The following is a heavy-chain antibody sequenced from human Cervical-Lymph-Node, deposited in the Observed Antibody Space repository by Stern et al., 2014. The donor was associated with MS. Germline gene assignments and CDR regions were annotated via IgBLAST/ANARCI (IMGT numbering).Heavy chain of an antibody. V-gene: IGHV3-11*01. CDR2: ISNSGHII. CDR3: AREGSGDYFDY. D-gene: IGHD2-15*01. CDR1: GFTFSDYY. J-gene: IGHJ4*01. Sequence: VQLVESGGGLVKPGGSLRLSCEPSGFTFSDYYMSWIRQAPGKGLEWISYISNSGHIIYYADSVQGRFTISRDNAKKSLYLQMNSLRAEDTAVYYCAREGSGDYFDYWGRGTLVTVSS.